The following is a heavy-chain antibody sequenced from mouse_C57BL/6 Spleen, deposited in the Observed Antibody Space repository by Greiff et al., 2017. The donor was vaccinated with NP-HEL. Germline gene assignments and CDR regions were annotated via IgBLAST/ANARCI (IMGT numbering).Heavy chain of an antibody. V-gene: IGHV5-17*01. D-gene: IGHD1-1*01. Sequence: EVKLVESGGGLVKPGGSLKLSCAASGFTFSDYGMHWVRQAPEKGLEWVAYISSGSSTIYYADTVKGRFTISRDNAKNTLFLQMTSLRSEDTAMYYCARITTVVNAMDYWGQGTSVTVSS. J-gene: IGHJ4*01. CDR3: ARITTVVNAMDY. CDR2: ISSGSSTI. CDR1: GFTFSDYG.